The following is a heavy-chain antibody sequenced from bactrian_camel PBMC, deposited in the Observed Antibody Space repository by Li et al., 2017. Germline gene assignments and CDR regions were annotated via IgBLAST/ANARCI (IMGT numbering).Heavy chain of an antibody. J-gene: IGHJ4*01. CDR2: IGMDGRT. Sequence: HVQLVESGGGSVKAGESLKLSCVAFGGTYSSYRSYCMAWFRQAPGKEREGVAAIGMDGRTSAADSVKGRFTISKDNAKNTLYLQTDNLQPEDTAVYYCAARPVNTRACVAGGRYEFGYWGQGTQVTVS. D-gene: IGHD1*01. V-gene: IGHV3S57*01. CDR1: GGTYSSYRSYC. CDR3: AARPVNTRACVAGGRYEFGY.